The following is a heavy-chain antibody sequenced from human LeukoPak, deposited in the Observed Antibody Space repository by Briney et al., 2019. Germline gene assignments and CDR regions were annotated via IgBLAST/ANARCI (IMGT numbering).Heavy chain of an antibody. J-gene: IGHJ5*02. CDR3: ASPSEYCGSTSCYDNGFDP. Sequence: PSETLSLTCTVSGYSISSGYYWGWIRQPPGKGLEWIGSIYHSGSTYYNPSLKSRVTISVDTSKNQFSLKLSSVTAADTALYYCASPSEYCGSTSCYDNGFDPGGKETRVTVPS. V-gene: IGHV4-38-2*02. CDR2: IYHSGST. CDR1: GYSISSGYY. D-gene: IGHD2-2*01.